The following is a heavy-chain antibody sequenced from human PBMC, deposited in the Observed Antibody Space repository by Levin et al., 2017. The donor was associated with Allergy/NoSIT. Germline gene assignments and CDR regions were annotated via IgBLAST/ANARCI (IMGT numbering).Heavy chain of an antibody. Sequence: GESLKISCAASGFTFSDYYMSWIRQAPGKGLEWVSYISSSGSTIYYADSVKGRFTISRDNAKNSLYLQMNSLRAEDTAVYYCARVGPYSYGHIGYWGQGTLVTVSS. CDR3: ARVGPYSYGHIGY. CDR2: ISSSGSTI. J-gene: IGHJ4*02. V-gene: IGHV3-11*01. CDR1: GFTFSDYY. D-gene: IGHD5-18*01.